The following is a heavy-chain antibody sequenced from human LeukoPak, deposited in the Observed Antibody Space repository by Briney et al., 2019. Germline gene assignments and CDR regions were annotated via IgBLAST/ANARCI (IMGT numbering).Heavy chain of an antibody. CDR2: IRYDGQNK. D-gene: IGHD6-19*01. CDR3: AKEEVQWLELGHFPH. CDR1: GFTFGAYG. J-gene: IGHJ1*01. Sequence: GGSLRLSCAASGFTFGAYGLHWVRRAPGKGLEWVALIRYDGQNKYYADSVKGRFTVSRDNSKNTLFMQMNSLTPDDTAVYYCAKEEVQWLELGHFPHWGQGTLVIVPS. V-gene: IGHV3-30*02.